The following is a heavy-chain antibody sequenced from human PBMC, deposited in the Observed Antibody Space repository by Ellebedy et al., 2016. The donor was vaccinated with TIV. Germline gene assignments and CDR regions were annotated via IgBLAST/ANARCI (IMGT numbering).Heavy chain of an antibody. Sequence: GESLKISCAASGFTFSNYAMGWVRQAPGKGLEWVSTISNTGSRTYYADSVEGRFIISRDNSKKTLYLQMNSLRAEDTAVYYCPKGRGGGSDSSAPRYYFDYWGLGTLVTVSS. D-gene: IGHD3-22*01. CDR3: PKGRGGGSDSSAPRYYFDY. V-gene: IGHV3-23*01. CDR1: GFTFSNYA. CDR2: ISNTGSRT. J-gene: IGHJ4*02.